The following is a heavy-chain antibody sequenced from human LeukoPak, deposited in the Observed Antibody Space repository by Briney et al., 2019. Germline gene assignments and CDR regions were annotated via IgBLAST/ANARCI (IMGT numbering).Heavy chain of an antibody. CDR2: INPNSGGT. CDR3: ARERREDTAINWFDP. CDR1: GYTFTGYY. J-gene: IGHJ5*02. Sequence: ASVKDSCKASGYTFTGYYMHWVRQAPGQGLEWMGWINPNSGGTNYAQKFQGRVTMTRDTSISTAYMELSRLRSDDTAVYYCARERREDTAINWFDPWGQGTLVTVSS. V-gene: IGHV1-2*02. D-gene: IGHD5-18*01.